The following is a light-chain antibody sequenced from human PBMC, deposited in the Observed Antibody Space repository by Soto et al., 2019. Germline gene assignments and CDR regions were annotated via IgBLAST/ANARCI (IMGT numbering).Light chain of an antibody. CDR2: DVS. CDR1: SSDVGGYDY. CDR3: CSYAGSYSYV. Sequence: QSALTQPRSVSGSPGQSVTISCSGTSSDVGGYDYVSWYQHHPGKAPKLMIYDVSKRPSGVRDRFSGSKSGSTASLTISGLQAEYEADYYCCSYAGSYSYVFGTGTKVTVL. J-gene: IGLJ1*01. V-gene: IGLV2-11*01.